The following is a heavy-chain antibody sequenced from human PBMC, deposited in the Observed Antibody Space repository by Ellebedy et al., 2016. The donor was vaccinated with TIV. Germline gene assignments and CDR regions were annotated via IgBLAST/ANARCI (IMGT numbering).Heavy chain of an antibody. D-gene: IGHD1-1*01. Sequence: GESLKISCAASGFTFSSYDMHWVRQATGKGLEWVSASGTAGDTYYPGSVKGRFTISRENAKKSLYLQMNSLGDEDPAVYYCARATAGFDYWGQGTLVTVSS. CDR1: GFTFSSYD. J-gene: IGHJ4*02. V-gene: IGHV3-13*01. CDR2: SGTAGDT. CDR3: ARATAGFDY.